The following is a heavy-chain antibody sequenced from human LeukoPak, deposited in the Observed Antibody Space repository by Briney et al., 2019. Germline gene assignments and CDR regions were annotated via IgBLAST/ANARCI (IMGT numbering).Heavy chain of an antibody. CDR2: IYYSGST. D-gene: IGHD3-16*01. CDR1: RGSITGRAYY. V-gene: IGHV4-39*01. Sequence: SETLSLTCTVSRGSITGRAYYWGWIRQPPGKGPEWIGTIYYSGSTFFSPSLKNRVTIAVDPSKNQCSLSLSSVTAADTAIYYCARGGRDSHSVDYWGQGTLVTVSS. J-gene: IGHJ4*02. CDR3: ARGGRDSHSVDY.